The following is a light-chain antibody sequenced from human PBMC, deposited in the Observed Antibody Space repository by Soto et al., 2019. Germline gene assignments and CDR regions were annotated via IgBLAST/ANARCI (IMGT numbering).Light chain of an antibody. Sequence: QSVLTQPRSVSGSPGQSVTISCTGTGSDVGGYDFVSWYQQHPGKAPKLMISDVSKRPSGVPDRFSGSKSGNTASLTISGLQAEDEADYYCCSYAGDLALFGGGTKLTVL. CDR2: DVS. V-gene: IGLV2-11*01. CDR1: GSDVGGYDF. J-gene: IGLJ2*01. CDR3: CSYAGDLAL.